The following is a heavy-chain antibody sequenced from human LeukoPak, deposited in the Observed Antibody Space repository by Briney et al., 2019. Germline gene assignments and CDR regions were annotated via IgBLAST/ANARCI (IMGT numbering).Heavy chain of an antibody. J-gene: IGHJ4*02. Sequence: PGGSLRLSCAASGFTFSSFGMHWVRQAPGKGLEWVALIWSDDRNKYYADSVKGQFTISRDNSKNTLYLQMNSLRAEDTAVYYRARDYGGDAGLDSWGQGTLVTVSS. CDR3: ARDYGGDAGLDS. V-gene: IGHV3-33*01. CDR2: IWSDDRNK. CDR1: GFTFSSFG. D-gene: IGHD4-23*01.